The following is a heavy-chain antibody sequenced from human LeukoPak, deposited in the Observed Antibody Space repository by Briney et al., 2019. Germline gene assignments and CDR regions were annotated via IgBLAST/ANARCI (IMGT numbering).Heavy chain of an antibody. Sequence: ASVKVSCKASGDTSTGNYMLWLRQATGQGRVGMGWINPNSGGTNYAQKFQGRVTMTRDTSISTAYMELSRLRSDDTAVYYCARGAEGGVFYFYYWGQGTLVTV. J-gene: IGHJ4*02. D-gene: IGHD3-16*01. CDR1: GDTSTGNY. V-gene: IGHV1-2*02. CDR2: INPNSGGT. CDR3: ARGAEGGVFYFYY.